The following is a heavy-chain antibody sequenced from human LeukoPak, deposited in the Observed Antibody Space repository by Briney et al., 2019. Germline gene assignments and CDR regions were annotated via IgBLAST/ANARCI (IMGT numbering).Heavy chain of an antibody. CDR2: INHSGST. Sequence: NPSETLSLTCAVYGGSFSGYYWSWIRQPPGKGLEWIGEINHSGSTNYNPSLKSRVTISVDTSKNQFSLKLSSVTAANTAVYYCARGSDILRYFDWFPRAYFDYRGQGTLVTVSS. V-gene: IGHV4-34*01. CDR3: ARGSDILRYFDWFPRAYFDY. D-gene: IGHD3-9*01. CDR1: GGSFSGYY. J-gene: IGHJ4*02.